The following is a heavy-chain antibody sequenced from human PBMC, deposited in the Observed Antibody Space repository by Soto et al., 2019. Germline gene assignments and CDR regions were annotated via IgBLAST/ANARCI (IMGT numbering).Heavy chain of an antibody. J-gene: IGHJ4*01. D-gene: IGHD1-26*01. V-gene: IGHV6-1*01. CDR1: GDSVSSNSAG. CDR2: TYYRSKWYY. CDR3: ARGEQYSGRIFDY. Sequence: SQTLSLTCAITGDSVSSNSAGWSWVRQSPSRGLEWLGRTYYRSKWYYEYAVSVGDRITINPDTSKNQYSLQLNSVTPEDTAVYFCARGEQYSGRIFDYWGQGTLVTVSS.